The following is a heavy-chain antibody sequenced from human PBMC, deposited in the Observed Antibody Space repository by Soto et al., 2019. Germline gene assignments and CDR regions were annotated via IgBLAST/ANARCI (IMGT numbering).Heavy chain of an antibody. CDR2: TYYRSKWST. D-gene: IGHD1-26*01. V-gene: IGHV6-1*01. CDR3: TRALSGSYDS. J-gene: IGHJ5*01. CDR1: GDSVSSKSAA. Sequence: QTLSLTCAISGDSVSSKSAAWNWIRQSPSRGLEWLGRTYYRSKWSTDYAVSVKSRITINPDTSKNQFSLHLNSVTPEDTAVYYCTRALSGSYDSWGQGTLVTVSS.